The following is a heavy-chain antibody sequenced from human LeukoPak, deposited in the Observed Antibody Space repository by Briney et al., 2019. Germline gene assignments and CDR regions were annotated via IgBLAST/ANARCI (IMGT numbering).Heavy chain of an antibody. J-gene: IGHJ4*02. V-gene: IGHV4-61*02. Sequence: SETLSLTCTVSGGSISSGSYYWSWIRQPAGAGLEWIGRIYISGSTDYNPSLRSRVTISVDTSKNQFSLKLNSVTAADTAVYYCVREEITVVRGVHFDYWGQGTLVTVSS. CDR1: GGSISSGSYY. CDR3: VREEITVVRGVHFDY. D-gene: IGHD3-10*01. CDR2: IYISGST.